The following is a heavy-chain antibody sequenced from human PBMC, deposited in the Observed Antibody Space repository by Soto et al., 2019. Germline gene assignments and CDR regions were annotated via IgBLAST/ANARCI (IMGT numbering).Heavy chain of an antibody. Sequence: GALRLSCAASGFSFNIYAMSWVRQAPGKGLEWVSGISGSGARTHDVDSVKGRFTISRDNVKNTLYLQMNSLRSEDTAVYYCAKASTYEYVWGSFRYYFDHWGQGALVTVSS. CDR3: AKASTYEYVWGSFRYYFDH. CDR1: GFSFNIYA. J-gene: IGHJ4*02. D-gene: IGHD3-16*02. CDR2: ISGSGART. V-gene: IGHV3-23*01.